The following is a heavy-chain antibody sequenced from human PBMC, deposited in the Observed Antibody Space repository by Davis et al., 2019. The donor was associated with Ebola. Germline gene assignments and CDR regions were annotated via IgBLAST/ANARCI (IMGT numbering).Heavy chain of an antibody. V-gene: IGHV5-51*01. Sequence: GESLKISCKGSGYRFTTYWIGWVRQMPGKGLEWMGIIYPGDSDTRYSPSFQGQVTISADKSISTAYLQWSSLKASDTAMYYCATIYDFWSGYLGAFDIWGQGTMVTVSS. CDR1: GYRFTTYW. CDR3: ATIYDFWSGYLGAFDI. CDR2: IYPGDSDT. D-gene: IGHD3-3*01. J-gene: IGHJ3*02.